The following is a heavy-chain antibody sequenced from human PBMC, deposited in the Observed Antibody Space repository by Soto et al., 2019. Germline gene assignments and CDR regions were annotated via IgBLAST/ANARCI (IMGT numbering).Heavy chain of an antibody. CDR2: ISGSGIST. V-gene: IGHV3-23*01. D-gene: IGHD3-10*01. Sequence: GKGLEWVSGISGSGISTFYADSVKGRFTISRDNSKNTLYLQMNSLRAEDTAVYYFVISSESRNTRLQHGM. CDR3: VISSESRNTRLQHGM. J-gene: IGHJ6*01.